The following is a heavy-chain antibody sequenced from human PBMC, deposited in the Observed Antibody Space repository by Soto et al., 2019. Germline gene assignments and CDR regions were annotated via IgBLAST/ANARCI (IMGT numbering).Heavy chain of an antibody. V-gene: IGHV1-18*01. CDR3: ILRVGELSLGG. CDR1: GYTFTSYG. D-gene: IGHD3-16*02. Sequence: EASVKVSCKASGYTFTSYGISWVRHAPGQGLEWMGWISAYNGNTNYAQKLQGRVTMTTDTSTSTAYMELRSLRSDDTAVYYCILRVGELSLGGWGQGTLVTVSS. CDR2: ISAYNGNT. J-gene: IGHJ4*02.